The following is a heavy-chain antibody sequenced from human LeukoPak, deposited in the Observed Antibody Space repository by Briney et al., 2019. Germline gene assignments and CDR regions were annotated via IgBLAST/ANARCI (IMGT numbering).Heavy chain of an antibody. V-gene: IGHV3-48*03. CDR1: GFTFTNFE. CDR3: ARDRYGGNWFDP. J-gene: IGHJ5*02. D-gene: IGHD4-23*01. Sequence: PGGSLRLSCAASGFTFTNFEVNWVRQAPGKGLEWVSYISYSGSTTSYADSVKGRFTISRDNAKNSLYLQVNSLRAEDTAVYYCARDRYGGNWFDPWGQGTLVTVSS. CDR2: ISYSGSTT.